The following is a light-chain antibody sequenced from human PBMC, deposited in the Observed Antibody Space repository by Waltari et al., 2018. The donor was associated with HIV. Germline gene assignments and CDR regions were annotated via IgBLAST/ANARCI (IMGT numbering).Light chain of an antibody. CDR3: SSDTSSCPYV. V-gene: IGLV2-14*01. J-gene: IGLJ1*01. CDR1: TNDVGSYNH. CDR2: EVS. Sequence: QSALTPPASLSGSPGQSITISYTVTTNDVGSYNHVSWSQQHPRKAPHLMLYEVSNRPPGVSNRFSASKSGNTASLTISGLQAEDEADYYCSSDTSSCPYVFGTGTKVTVL.